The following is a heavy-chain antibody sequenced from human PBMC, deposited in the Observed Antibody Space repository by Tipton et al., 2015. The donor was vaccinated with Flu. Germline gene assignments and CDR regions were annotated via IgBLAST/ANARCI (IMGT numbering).Heavy chain of an antibody. D-gene: IGHD2-15*01. CDR1: GGSISSSSYY. Sequence: TLSLTCTVSGGSISSSSYYWGWIRQPPGKGLEWIGSIYYSGSTYYNPSLKSRVTISVDTSKNQFSLKLSSVTAADTAVYYCATKEVSYCSGGSCYPYYFDYLGQGTLVTVSS. J-gene: IGHJ4*02. V-gene: IGHV4-39*01. CDR2: IYYSGST. CDR3: ATKEVSYCSGGSCYPYYFDY.